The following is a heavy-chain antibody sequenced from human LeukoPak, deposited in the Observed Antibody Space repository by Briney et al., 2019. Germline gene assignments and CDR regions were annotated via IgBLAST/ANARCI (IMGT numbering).Heavy chain of an antibody. Sequence: GGSLRLSCAASGFTFSSYCIHWVRQAPGKGPEGVAVISYDGGYTYYADSVKGRFTISRDNSKNTLDLQMNSLRAEDTAVYYCAKDRQGGWPSGAFDYWGQGTLVTVSS. D-gene: IGHD6-19*01. J-gene: IGHJ4*02. CDR1: GFTFSSYC. CDR3: AKDRQGGWPSGAFDY. CDR2: ISYDGGYT. V-gene: IGHV3-30*18.